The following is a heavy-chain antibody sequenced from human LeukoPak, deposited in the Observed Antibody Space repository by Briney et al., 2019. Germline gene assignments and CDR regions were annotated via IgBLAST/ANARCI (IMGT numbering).Heavy chain of an antibody. V-gene: IGHV1-18*01. D-gene: IGHD6-6*01. CDR2: ISAYNGNT. CDR1: GYTFTSYG. J-gene: IGHJ4*02. CDR3: ARDRLYSSSSHPDY. Sequence: ASVKVSCKASGYTFTSYGISWVRQAPRQVLEWMGWISAYNGNTNYAQKLQGRVTMTTDTSTSTAYMELRSLRSDDTAVYYCARDRLYSSSSHPDYWGQGTLVTVSS.